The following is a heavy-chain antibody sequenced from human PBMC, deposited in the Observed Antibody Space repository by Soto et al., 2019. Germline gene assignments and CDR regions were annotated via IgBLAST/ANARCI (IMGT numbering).Heavy chain of an antibody. Sequence: XXTLSLTCAVYCGSFTGYYWSWIRQPPGKGLEWMGXINHSXSTNYNTSPKXXVTISVDXXKNPFSLKLTSVPAADTAVYYCARDKINGIFDYWGQGTLVTASS. CDR3: ARDKINGIFDY. V-gene: IGHV4-34*01. CDR2: INHSXST. CDR1: CGSFTGYY. D-gene: IGHD2-8*01. J-gene: IGHJ4*02.